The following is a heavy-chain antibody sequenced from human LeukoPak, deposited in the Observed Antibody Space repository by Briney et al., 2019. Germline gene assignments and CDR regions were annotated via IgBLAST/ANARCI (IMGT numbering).Heavy chain of an antibody. CDR1: GYTFASYY. CDR3: AREGYYDSSGLGLDYYYYYYMDV. Sequence: ASVKVSCKASGYTFASYYMHWVRQAPGQGLEWMGIINPSGGSTSYAQKFQGRVTMTRDMSTSTVYMELSSLRSEDTAVYYCAREGYYDSSGLGLDYYYYYYMDVWGKGTTVTVSS. J-gene: IGHJ6*03. CDR2: INPSGGST. V-gene: IGHV1-46*01. D-gene: IGHD3-22*01.